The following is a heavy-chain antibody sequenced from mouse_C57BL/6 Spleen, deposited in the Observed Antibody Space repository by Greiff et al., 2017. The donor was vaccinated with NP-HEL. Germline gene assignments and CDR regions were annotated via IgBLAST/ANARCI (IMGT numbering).Heavy chain of an antibody. CDR1: GFTFSSYA. Sequence: DVQLQESGGGLVKPGGSLKLSCAASGFTFSSYAMSWVRQTPEKRLEWVATISDGGSYTYYPDNVKGRFTISRDNAKNNLYLQMSHLKSEDTAMYYCARDEGYLYLPFAYWGQGTLVTVSA. V-gene: IGHV5-4*01. J-gene: IGHJ3*01. D-gene: IGHD2-2*01. CDR3: ARDEGYLYLPFAY. CDR2: ISDGGSYT.